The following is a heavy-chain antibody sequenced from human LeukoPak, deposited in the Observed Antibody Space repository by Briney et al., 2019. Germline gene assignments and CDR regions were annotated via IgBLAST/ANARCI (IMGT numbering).Heavy chain of an antibody. CDR1: GGTFSSYA. J-gene: IGHJ6*03. CDR3: AIDKVTYYYGSGSYRYYMDV. D-gene: IGHD3-10*01. Sequence: SVTVSCKASGGTFSSYAISWVRQAPGQGLEWMGGIIPIFGTANYAQKFQGRVTITADKSTSTAYMELSSLRSEDTAVYYCAIDKVTYYYGSGSYRYYMDVWGKGTTVTVSS. CDR2: IIPIFGTA. V-gene: IGHV1-69*06.